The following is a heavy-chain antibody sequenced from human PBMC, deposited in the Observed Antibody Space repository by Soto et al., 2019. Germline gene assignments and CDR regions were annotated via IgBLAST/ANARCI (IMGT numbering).Heavy chain of an antibody. V-gene: IGHV1-3*01. CDR1: GYTSTSYA. CDR3: ARGALLAWFDP. J-gene: IGHJ5*02. D-gene: IGHD2-15*01. Sequence: ASVKVSCKASGYTSTSYAMHWVRQAPGQRLEWMGWINAGNGNTKYSQKFQGRVTITRDTSASTAYMELSSLRSEDTAVYYCARGALLAWFDPWGQGTLVTVSS. CDR2: INAGNGNT.